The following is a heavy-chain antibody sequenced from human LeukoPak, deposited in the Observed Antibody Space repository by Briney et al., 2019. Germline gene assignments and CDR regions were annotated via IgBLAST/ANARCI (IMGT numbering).Heavy chain of an antibody. D-gene: IGHD2-2*01. CDR1: GGTFSSYA. CDR2: IIPIFGTA. V-gene: IGHV1-69*13. J-gene: IGHJ4*02. CDR3: AGPRGSSTEGLDY. Sequence: SVKVSCKASGGTFSSYAISWMRQAPGQGLEWMGGIIPIFGTANYAQKFQGRVTITADESTSTAYMELSSLRSEDTAVYYCAGPRGSSTEGLDYWGQGTLVTVSS.